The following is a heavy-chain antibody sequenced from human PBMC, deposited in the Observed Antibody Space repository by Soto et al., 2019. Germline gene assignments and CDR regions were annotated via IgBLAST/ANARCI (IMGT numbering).Heavy chain of an antibody. CDR2: ISGSGGST. CDR1: GFTFSSYA. Sequence: SGGSLRLSCAASGFTFSSYAMSWVRQAPGKGLEWVSAISGSGGSTYYADSVKGRFTISRDNSKNTLYLQMNSLRAEDTAVYYCAKAPTSVTTFDYFDYWGQGTLVTVSS. CDR3: AKAPTSVTTFDYFDY. D-gene: IGHD4-17*01. J-gene: IGHJ4*02. V-gene: IGHV3-23*01.